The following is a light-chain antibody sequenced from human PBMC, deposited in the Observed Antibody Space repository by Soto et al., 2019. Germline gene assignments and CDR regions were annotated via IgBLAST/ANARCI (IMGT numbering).Light chain of an antibody. Sequence: DLQMTQSPSSLSASVGDRVSIACRATQSISNSLNWYKQNPGKAPELLIYDAFSLQDGVPSRFSGSGSGTDFTLTISSLQPEDFATDYYQQSYTFPAWTFGQGTTVEIK. J-gene: IGKJ1*01. CDR2: DAF. V-gene: IGKV1-39*01. CDR1: QSISNS. CDR3: QQSYTFPAWT.